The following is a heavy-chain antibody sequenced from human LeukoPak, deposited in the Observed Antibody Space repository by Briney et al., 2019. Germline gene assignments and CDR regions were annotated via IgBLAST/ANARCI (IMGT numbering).Heavy chain of an antibody. V-gene: IGHV1-18*01. J-gene: IGHJ4*02. CDR1: GYTFTNYG. CDR2: ISAYNGNT. CDR3: ARDSSGYPRDASDY. D-gene: IGHD3-22*01. Sequence: ASVKVSCKASGYTFTNYGINWVRQAPGQGLEWMGWISAYNGNTNHVQKLQGRVTMTTDTYTSTAYLELRSLRSDDTAVYYCARDSSGYPRDASDYWGQGTLVTVSS.